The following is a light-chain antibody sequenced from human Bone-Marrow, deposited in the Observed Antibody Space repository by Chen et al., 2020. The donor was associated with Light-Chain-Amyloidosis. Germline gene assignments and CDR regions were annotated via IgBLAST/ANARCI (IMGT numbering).Light chain of an antibody. CDR1: SSNIGINT. J-gene: IGLJ3*02. Sequence: QSVLTQPPSASGTPGQRVTISCSGSSSNIGINTVNWYQQVPGTAPKLLIYINDRRPSGVPDRVSGSRSGTSASLAIRGLQSEDEADYYCAAWDDSLKGWVFGGGTKLTVL. CDR3: AAWDDSLKGWV. CDR2: IND. V-gene: IGLV1-44*01.